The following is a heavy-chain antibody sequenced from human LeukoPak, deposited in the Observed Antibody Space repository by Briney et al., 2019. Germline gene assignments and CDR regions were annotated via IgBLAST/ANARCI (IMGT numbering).Heavy chain of an antibody. J-gene: IGHJ3*02. CDR3: TKDFSNSWNVEI. CDR1: GFTFSSYA. CDR2: INGDGSNT. Sequence: AGGSLRLSCAASGFTFSSYAMNWARQAPGKGLEWVSGINGDGSNTYYADSVKGRFTISRDNSKNTLYLQMNSLRAEDAAVYYCTKDFSNSWNVEIWGQGTMVTVSS. D-gene: IGHD1-1*01. V-gene: IGHV3-23*01.